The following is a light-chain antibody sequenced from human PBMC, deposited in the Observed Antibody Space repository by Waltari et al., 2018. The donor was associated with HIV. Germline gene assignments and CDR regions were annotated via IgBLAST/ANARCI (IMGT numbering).Light chain of an antibody. CDR2: GNS. J-gene: IGLJ2*01. CDR1: SSTIGAGYD. CDR3: QSYDSNLSGL. V-gene: IGLV1-40*01. Sequence: QSALPQPPSVSAAPGQRVTISCTGSSSTIGAGYDVPWYQQVPGRAPKVVIYGNSNRPSGVPDRFSGSKSGSSASLVITGLQSEDEADYYCQSYDSNLSGLFGGGTKVTVL.